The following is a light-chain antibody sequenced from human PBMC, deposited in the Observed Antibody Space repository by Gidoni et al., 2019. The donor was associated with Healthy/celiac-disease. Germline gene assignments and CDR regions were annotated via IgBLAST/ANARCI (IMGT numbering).Light chain of an antibody. Sequence: EIVLTQTPATLSLSPGERATLSCRASQSVSSYLAWYQQKPGQAPRLLIYDASNRATGLPARFSGSGSWTYFTLTISSLEPEDFAVYYCQQRSNWPSLTFGGGTKVEIK. CDR1: QSVSSY. J-gene: IGKJ4*01. CDR3: QQRSNWPSLT. CDR2: DAS. V-gene: IGKV3-11*01.